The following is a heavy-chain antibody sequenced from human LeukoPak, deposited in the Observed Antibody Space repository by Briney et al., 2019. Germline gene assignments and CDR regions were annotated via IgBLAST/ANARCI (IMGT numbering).Heavy chain of an antibody. CDR3: ARGQGSSWTREGYYYGMDV. CDR2: INHSGST. Sequence: KPSETLSLTCAVYGGSFSGYYWSWIRQPPGKGLEWIGEINHSGSTNYNPSLKSRVTISVDTSKNQISLKLSSVTAADTAVYYCARGQGSSWTREGYYYGMDVWGQGTTVTVSS. J-gene: IGHJ6*02. V-gene: IGHV4-34*01. D-gene: IGHD6-13*01. CDR1: GGSFSGYY.